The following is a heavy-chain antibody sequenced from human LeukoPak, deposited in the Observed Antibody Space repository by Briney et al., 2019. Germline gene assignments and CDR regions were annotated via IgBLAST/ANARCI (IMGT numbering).Heavy chain of an antibody. Sequence: SETLSLTCTVSGGSTSSSTYYWGWIRQPPGKGLEWIGNIYYSGSTYYNPSLKSRVTFSVDASKNQFSLKLSSVTAADTAVYYCARDLDSGYYRDAFDIWGQGTMVTVSS. V-gene: IGHV4-39*07. CDR2: IYYSGST. CDR1: GGSTSSSTYY. D-gene: IGHD3-22*01. CDR3: ARDLDSGYYRDAFDI. J-gene: IGHJ3*02.